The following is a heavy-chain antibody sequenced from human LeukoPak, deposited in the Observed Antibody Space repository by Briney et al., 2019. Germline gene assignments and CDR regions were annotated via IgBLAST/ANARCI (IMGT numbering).Heavy chain of an antibody. V-gene: IGHV1-2*02. CDR1: GYTFIDYY. Sequence: ASVKVSCKASGYTFIDYYMHWVRQAPGQGLEWMGWINPNSGGTNYAQKFQGRVTMTRDTSISTAYMELSRLRSDDTAVYYCARVSYDILTGYFPNWFDPWGQGTLVTVSS. CDR2: INPNSGGT. J-gene: IGHJ5*02. D-gene: IGHD3-9*01. CDR3: ARVSYDILTGYFPNWFDP.